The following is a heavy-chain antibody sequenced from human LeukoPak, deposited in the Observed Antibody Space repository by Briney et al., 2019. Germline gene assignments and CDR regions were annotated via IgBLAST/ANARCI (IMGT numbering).Heavy chain of an antibody. CDR2: IDYSEST. J-gene: IGHJ3*02. CDR1: GGSMRSHY. V-gene: IGHV4-59*11. Sequence: PSETLSLTCTVSGGSMRSHYWSWIRQTPGKGLEWIGYIDYSESTRYNPSLQSRVTISVDTSKNQFSLKLTSVTATDTAVYYCARLINNDNSGDADTFDMWGQGTVVTVFS. D-gene: IGHD3-22*01. CDR3: ARLINNDNSGDADTFDM.